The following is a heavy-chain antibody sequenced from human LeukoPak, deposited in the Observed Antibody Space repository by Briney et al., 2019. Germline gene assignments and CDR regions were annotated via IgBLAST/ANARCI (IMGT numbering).Heavy chain of an antibody. V-gene: IGHV3-21*01. J-gene: IGHJ4*02. CDR2: ISSSSSYI. Sequence: GGSLRLSCAASGFTFSSYSMNWVRQAPGKRLEWVSSISSSSSYIYYADSVKGRFTISRDNAKNSLYLQMNSLRAEDTAVYYCAREDEEMATTLDYWGQGTLVTVSS. CDR3: AREDEEMATTLDY. D-gene: IGHD5-24*01. CDR1: GFTFSSYS.